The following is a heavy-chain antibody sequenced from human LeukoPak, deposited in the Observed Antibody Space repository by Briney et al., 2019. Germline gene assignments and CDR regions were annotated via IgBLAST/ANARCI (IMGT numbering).Heavy chain of an antibody. CDR2: ISSSGSTI. V-gene: IGHV3-48*03. CDR3: ASELEAAFLFGFDY. D-gene: IGHD2-15*01. Sequence: PGGSLRLSCAASGITFSSYEMNWVRQAPGKGLQWVSYISSSGSTIYYADSVKGRFTISRDNAKNSLYLQMNSLRAEDTVVYYCASELEAAFLFGFDYWGQGTPVTVSS. CDR1: GITFSSYE. J-gene: IGHJ4*02.